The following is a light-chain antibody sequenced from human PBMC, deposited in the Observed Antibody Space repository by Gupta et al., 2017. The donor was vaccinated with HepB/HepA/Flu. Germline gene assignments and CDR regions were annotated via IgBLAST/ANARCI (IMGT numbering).Light chain of an antibody. CDR2: GAS. V-gene: IGKV3-20*01. CDR3: QQYGTAPYT. CDR1: QTVSSSY. Sequence: IVLTQSPGTLSLSPGERAPLSCRASQTVSSSYLAWYQHKPGQAPKLLIYGASKRATGISDRFSGSGSGTDFTLTISRLEPEDFAVYYCQQYGTAPYTFGQGTKVEIK. J-gene: IGKJ2*01.